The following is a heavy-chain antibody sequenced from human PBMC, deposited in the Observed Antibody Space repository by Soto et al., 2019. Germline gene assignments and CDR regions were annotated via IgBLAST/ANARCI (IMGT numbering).Heavy chain of an antibody. D-gene: IGHD2-2*01. CDR3: AKDSSLVVPDYAFDI. CDR2: ISWNSGSI. J-gene: IGHJ3*02. Sequence: GGSLRLSCAASGFTFDDYAMHWVRQAPGKGLEWVSGISWNSGSIGYADSVKGRFTISRDNAKNSLYLQMNSLRAEDTALYYCAKDSSLVVPDYAFDIWGQGTMVTVSS. V-gene: IGHV3-9*01. CDR1: GFTFDDYA.